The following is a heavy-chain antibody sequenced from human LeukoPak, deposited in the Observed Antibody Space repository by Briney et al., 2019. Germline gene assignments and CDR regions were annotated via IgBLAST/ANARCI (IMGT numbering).Heavy chain of an antibody. CDR2: INPNSGGT. CDR1: GYTFTGYY. CDR3: ARGTGGGTTYSSSSSNYYYYGMDV. Sequence: ASVKVSCKASGYTFTGYYMHWVRQAPGQGLEWMGWINPNSGGTNYAQKFQGWVTMTRDTSISTAYMELSRLRSDDTAVYYCARGTGGGTTYSSSSSNYYYYGMDVWGQGTTVTVSS. D-gene: IGHD6-6*01. V-gene: IGHV1-2*04. J-gene: IGHJ6*02.